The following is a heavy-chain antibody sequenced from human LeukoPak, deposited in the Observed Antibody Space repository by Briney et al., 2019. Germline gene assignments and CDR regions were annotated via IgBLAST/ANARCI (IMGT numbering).Heavy chain of an antibody. D-gene: IGHD3-3*01. V-gene: IGHV4-31*03. Sequence: PSQTLSLTCTVSGGSISSGGYSWSWIRQHPGKGLEWIGYIYYSGSTYYNPSLKSRVTISVDTSKNQFSLKLSSVTAADTAVYYCARGLGWSGYSDDNMDVWGKGTTVTVSS. J-gene: IGHJ6*03. CDR1: GGSISSGGYS. CDR3: ARGLGWSGYSDDNMDV. CDR2: IYYSGST.